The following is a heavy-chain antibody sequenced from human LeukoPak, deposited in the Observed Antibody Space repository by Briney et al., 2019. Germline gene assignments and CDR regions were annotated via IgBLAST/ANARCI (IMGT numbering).Heavy chain of an antibody. CDR1: GYTFTGYF. Sequence: GASVKVSCKASGYTFTGYFMHWVRRAPGQGLDWMGWINAISGDTNYAQKFRGRVTMTRDTSINTAYMELTRLTSDDTAVYYCARGGSGWSVSAYWGQGTRVTVSS. V-gene: IGHV1-2*02. J-gene: IGHJ4*02. D-gene: IGHD6-19*01. CDR2: INAISGDT. CDR3: ARGGSGWSVSAY.